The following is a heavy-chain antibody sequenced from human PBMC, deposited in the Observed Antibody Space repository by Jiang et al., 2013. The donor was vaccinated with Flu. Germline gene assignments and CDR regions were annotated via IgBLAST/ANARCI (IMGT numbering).Heavy chain of an antibody. J-gene: IGHJ4*02. Sequence: VQLVESGGGVVQPGRSLRLSCAASGFTFRTYAMHWVRQAPGKGLEWVAVISKDGSDKHYADSVNGPIHHLQRRFQEHPVSANEQPDELEDTAVYYCAKGFYPLVPAVNLGYFDYWAREPWSPSPQ. D-gene: IGHD2-2*01. CDR1: GFTFRTYA. CDR3: AKGFYPLVPAVNLGYFDY. V-gene: IGHV3-30*18. CDR2: ISKDGSDK.